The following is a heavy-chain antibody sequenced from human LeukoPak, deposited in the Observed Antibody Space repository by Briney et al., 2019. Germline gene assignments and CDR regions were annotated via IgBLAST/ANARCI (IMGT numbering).Heavy chain of an antibody. J-gene: IGHJ4*02. CDR1: GFTFSTYS. CDR3: ARVATDC. Sequence: GGSLRLSCAASGFTFSTYSMNWVRQAPGKGLEWLSFISSSGSPIYYADSVKGRFTISRDNAKNSLYLQMNSLRDEDTAVYYCARVATDCWGQGTLVTVSS. V-gene: IGHV3-48*02. CDR2: ISSSGSPI.